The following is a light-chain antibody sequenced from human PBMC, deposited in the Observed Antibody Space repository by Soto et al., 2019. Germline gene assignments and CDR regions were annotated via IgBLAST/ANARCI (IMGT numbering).Light chain of an antibody. CDR1: SSDVGGSNF. CDR2: DVN. V-gene: IGLV2-14*03. CDR3: SSYTTTRTL. Sequence: QSALTQPASVSGSPGQSITISCTGTSSDVGGSNFVSWYQQLPGKAPKLIIYDVNNRPSGVSDRFSGSKSANTASLTISGLQAEDEAIYHCSSYTTTRTLFGGGTKLTVL. J-gene: IGLJ2*01.